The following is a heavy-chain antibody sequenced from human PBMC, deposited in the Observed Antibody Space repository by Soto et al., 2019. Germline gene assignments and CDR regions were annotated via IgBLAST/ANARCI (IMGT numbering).Heavy chain of an antibody. V-gene: IGHV3-23*01. Sequence: EVQLLEAGGDLVQPGGSLRLACAASGFTFSTYAMSWVRQAPGKGLEWGATISSSGGNTYYTDSVKGGFTISRDNSKNTLNLQMNSLIAKDTAIYYGAKGPSSTGFGDPFDIWGQGKMVAVSS. CDR2: ISSSGGNT. CDR1: GFTFSTYA. J-gene: IGHJ3*02. CDR3: AKGPSSTGFGDPFDI. D-gene: IGHD3-10*01.